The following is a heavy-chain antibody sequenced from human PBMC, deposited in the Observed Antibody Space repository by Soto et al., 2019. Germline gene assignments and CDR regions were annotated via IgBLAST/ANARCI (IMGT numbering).Heavy chain of an antibody. D-gene: IGHD3-10*01. J-gene: IGHJ4*02. CDR1: GFSLTTDGEG. Sequence: QITLKESGPTLVKPAQTLALTCSFSGFSLTTDGEGVGWVRQPPGEALEGLALIYWDDDERYRPSLKTRLTITKDPSKNQVVHIMTNMDPVDTATYYCAHSRNLITEDAQVGDFDYWGQGTLVTVSS. V-gene: IGHV2-5*02. CDR3: AHSRNLITEDAQVGDFDY. CDR2: IYWDDDE.